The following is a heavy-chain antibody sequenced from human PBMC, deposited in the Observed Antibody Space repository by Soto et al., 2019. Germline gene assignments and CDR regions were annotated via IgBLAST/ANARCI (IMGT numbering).Heavy chain of an antibody. D-gene: IGHD1-26*01. CDR3: ATLVPGGY. Sequence: PGGSLRLSCAASGVTFCSYGMHWVRQAPGKGLEWVAVIWHDGSNKYYADSVKGRFTISRDNSKNTLYLQMNSLRAEDTAVYYCATLVPGGYWGQGTLVTVSS. CDR2: IWHDGSNK. J-gene: IGHJ4*02. V-gene: IGHV3-33*08. CDR1: GVTFCSYG.